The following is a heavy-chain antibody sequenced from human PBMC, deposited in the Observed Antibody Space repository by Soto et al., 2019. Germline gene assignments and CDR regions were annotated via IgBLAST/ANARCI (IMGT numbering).Heavy chain of an antibody. J-gene: IGHJ6*02. CDR2: INPNSGGT. V-gene: IGHV1-2*02. Sequence: ASVKVSCKASGYTFTGYYMHWVRQAPGQGLEWMGWINPNSGGTNYAQKFQGRVTMTRDTSISTAYMELSRLRSDDTAVYYCARGRCSSTSCDAYYYYGMDVWGQGTTVTVSS. CDR3: ARGRCSSTSCDAYYYYGMDV. CDR1: GYTFTGYY. D-gene: IGHD2-2*01.